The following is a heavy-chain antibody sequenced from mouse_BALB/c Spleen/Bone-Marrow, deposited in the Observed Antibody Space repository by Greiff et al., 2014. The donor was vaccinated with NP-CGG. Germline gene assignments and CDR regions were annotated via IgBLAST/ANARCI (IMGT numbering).Heavy chain of an antibody. J-gene: IGHJ3*01. Sequence: EVKLVESGAELVMPGASVKLSCTASGFNIKDTYMHWVKQRPEQGLEWIGRIDPANGNTKYDPKFQGKATITADTSSNTAYLQLSSLTSEDTAVYYCASYYYGSSLFAYWGQGTLVTVSA. D-gene: IGHD1-1*01. CDR2: IDPANGNT. V-gene: IGHV14-3*02. CDR1: GFNIKDTY. CDR3: ASYYYGSSLFAY.